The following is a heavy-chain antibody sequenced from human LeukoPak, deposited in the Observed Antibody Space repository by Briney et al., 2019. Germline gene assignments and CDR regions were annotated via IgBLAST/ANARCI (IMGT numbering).Heavy chain of an antibody. CDR1: GLTISRDS. V-gene: IGHV3-74*01. D-gene: IGHD4-23*01. Sequence: GGSLRLSCAPSGLTISRDSMHWVRQAPGKGLVWVSRIYSDGITTHYADSVKGRFTISRDDAKNTVHLLMNSLRADDTAVYYCVPGGGFAVWGQGSLVTSST. CDR3: VPGGGFAV. CDR2: IYSDGITT. J-gene: IGHJ4*02.